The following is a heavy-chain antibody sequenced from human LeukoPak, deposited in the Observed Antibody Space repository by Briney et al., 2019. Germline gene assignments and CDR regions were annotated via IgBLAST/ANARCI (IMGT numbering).Heavy chain of an antibody. D-gene: IGHD2-21*01. V-gene: IGHV3-53*01. CDR3: AGGGDYFSFDY. CDR2: IYNGGST. Sequence: GGSLRLSCAASGFTVSRNFVSWVRQAPGKGLEWVSIIYNGGSTYYADSMKGRFTISRDTSRNTVSLQMNSLRAEDTALYYRAGGGDYFSFDYWGQGSLVTVSS. J-gene: IGHJ4*02. CDR1: GFTVSRNF.